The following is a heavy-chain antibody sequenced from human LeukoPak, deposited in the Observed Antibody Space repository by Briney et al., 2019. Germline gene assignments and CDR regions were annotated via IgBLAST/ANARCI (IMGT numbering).Heavy chain of an antibody. CDR3: ARESGDCNSTSCPFDY. CDR2: INPNSGGT. V-gene: IGHV1-2*02. Sequence: GASVKVSCKASGYTFTGYYMHWVRQAPGQGLEWMGRINPNSGGTNYAQKFQGRVTMTRDTSISTAYMELSRLRSDDTAVYYCARESGDCNSTSCPFDYWGQGTLVTVSS. J-gene: IGHJ4*02. D-gene: IGHD2-2*01. CDR1: GYTFTGYY.